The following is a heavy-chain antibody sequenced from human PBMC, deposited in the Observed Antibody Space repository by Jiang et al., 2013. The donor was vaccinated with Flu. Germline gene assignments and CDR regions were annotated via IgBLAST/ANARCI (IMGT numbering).Heavy chain of an antibody. J-gene: IGHJ5*02. CDR1: GFSLSTSGMC. Sequence: KPTQTLTLTCTFSGFSLSTSGMCVSWIRQPPGKALEWLARIDWDDDKFYSTSLKTRLTISKDTSKNQVVLTMTNMDPVDTATYYCARIYDDYVRFDPWGQGILVTVS. D-gene: IGHD4-17*01. CDR2: IDWDDDK. V-gene: IGHV2-70*16. CDR3: ARIYDDYVRFDP.